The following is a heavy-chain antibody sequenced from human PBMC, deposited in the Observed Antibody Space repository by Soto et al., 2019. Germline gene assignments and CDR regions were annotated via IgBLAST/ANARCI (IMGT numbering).Heavy chain of an antibody. CDR2: MNPNSGNT. CDR3: ARAAVAGTLDYYYYMDV. Sequence: ASVKVSCKASGYTLTSYDINWVRQATGQGLEWMGWMNPNSGNTGYAQKFQGRVTMTRNTSISTAYMELSSLRSEDTAVYYCARAAVAGTLDYYYYMDVWGKGTTVTVSS. D-gene: IGHD6-19*01. V-gene: IGHV1-8*01. J-gene: IGHJ6*03. CDR1: GYTLTSYD.